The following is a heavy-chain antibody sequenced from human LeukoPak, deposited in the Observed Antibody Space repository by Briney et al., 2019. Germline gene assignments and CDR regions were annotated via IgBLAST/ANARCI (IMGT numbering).Heavy chain of an antibody. CDR2: ISYDGSNK. D-gene: IGHD4-17*01. V-gene: IGHV3-30*04. J-gene: IGHJ3*02. Sequence: TGGSLRLSCAASGFTFSSYAMHWVRQAPGKGLEWVAVISYDGSNKYYADSVKGRFTISRDNSKNTLYLQMNSLRAEDTAVYYCARVPYGDYGEAFDIWGQGTMVTVSS. CDR3: ARVPYGDYGEAFDI. CDR1: GFTFSSYA.